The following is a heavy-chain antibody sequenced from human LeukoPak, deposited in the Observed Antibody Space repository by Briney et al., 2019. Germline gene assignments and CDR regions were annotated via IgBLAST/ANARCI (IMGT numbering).Heavy chain of an antibody. D-gene: IGHD6-19*01. J-gene: IGHJ4*02. CDR1: GFTFSIYS. Sequence: PGGSLRLSCAASGFTFSIYSMNWVRQAPGKRLEWVSGISSSSSYIFYADSVKGRFTISRDNAKNSLYLQMTSLRAEDTAVYYCVRDKGAVAGTAIFDYWGQGTLVTVSS. CDR2: ISSSSSYI. V-gene: IGHV3-21*01. CDR3: VRDKGAVAGTAIFDY.